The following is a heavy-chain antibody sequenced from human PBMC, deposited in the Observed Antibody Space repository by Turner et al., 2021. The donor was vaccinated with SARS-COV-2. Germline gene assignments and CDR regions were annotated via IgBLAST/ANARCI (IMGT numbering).Heavy chain of an antibody. CDR3: ARDLYYYGMDV. J-gene: IGHJ6*02. CDR1: GFTFSSYW. Sequence: VQLVESGGGWVQPGGSVRLPCAASGFTFSSYWMSGVRQDAGKGLEWVANIKQDGSEKYYVDSVKGRFTISRDNSKNTLYLQMNSLRAEDTAVYYCARDLYYYGMDVWGQGTTVTVSS. V-gene: IGHV3-7*03. CDR2: IKQDGSEK.